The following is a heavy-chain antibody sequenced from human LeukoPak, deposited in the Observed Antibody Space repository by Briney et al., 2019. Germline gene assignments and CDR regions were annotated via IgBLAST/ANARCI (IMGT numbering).Heavy chain of an antibody. CDR3: AKVTPIQLGAFDI. Sequence: GGSLRLSCAASGFTFSSYGMHWVRRAPGKGLEWVAFIRYDGSNKYYADSVKGRFTISRDNSKNTLYLQMNSLRAEDTAVYYCAKVTPIQLGAFDIWGQGTMVTVSS. J-gene: IGHJ3*02. CDR1: GFTFSSYG. CDR2: IRYDGSNK. D-gene: IGHD5-18*01. V-gene: IGHV3-30*02.